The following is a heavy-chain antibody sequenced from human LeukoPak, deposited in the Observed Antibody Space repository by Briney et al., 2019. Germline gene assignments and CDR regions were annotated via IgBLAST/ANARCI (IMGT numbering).Heavy chain of an antibody. CDR2: ISSSSSSYI. J-gene: IGHJ5*02. D-gene: IGHD6-6*01. V-gene: IGHV3-21*01. CDR1: GFTFSSYS. CDR3: ARDYTRGIAARPLNWFDP. Sequence: GGSLRLSCAASGFTFSSYSMNWVRQAPGKGLEWVSSISSSSSSYIYYADSVKGRFTISRDNAKNSLYLQMNSLRAEDTAVYYCARDYTRGIAARPLNWFDPWGQGTLVTVSS.